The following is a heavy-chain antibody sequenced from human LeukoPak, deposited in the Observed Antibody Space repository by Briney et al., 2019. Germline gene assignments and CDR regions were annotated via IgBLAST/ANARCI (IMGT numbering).Heavy chain of an antibody. CDR2: INHSGTT. D-gene: IGHD6-19*01. V-gene: IGHV4-34*01. CDR3: AKIVSQYSSAWYYFDY. Sequence: PSETLSLTCAVDAGSFSGYYWSWIRQPPGKRLEWIGEINHSGTTNYHPSLKSRVTISVDTSKNQFSLKLSFETAADTAVYYCAKIVSQYSSAWYYFDYWGQGTLVTVSS. CDR1: AGSFSGYY. J-gene: IGHJ4*02.